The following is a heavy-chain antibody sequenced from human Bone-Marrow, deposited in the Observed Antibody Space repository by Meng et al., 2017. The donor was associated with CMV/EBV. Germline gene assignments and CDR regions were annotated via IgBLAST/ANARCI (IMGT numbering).Heavy chain of an antibody. J-gene: IGHJ4*02. V-gene: IGHV1-2*02. D-gene: IGHD3-16*01. CDR3: VRIYYANNPAREGGLAAY. CDR2: INPDTGDT. CDR1: GYTFTGYY. Sequence: ASVKVSCKASGYTFTGYYIHWVRQAPGQGLEWMGWINPDTGDTNCTQNFQGRVTMTRDTSISTAYMELSRLRSDDTAVYYCVRIYYANNPAREGGLAAYWGQGTLVTVSS.